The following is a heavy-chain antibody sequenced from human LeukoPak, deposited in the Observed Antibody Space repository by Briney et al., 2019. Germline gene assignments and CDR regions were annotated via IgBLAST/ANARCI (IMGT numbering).Heavy chain of an antibody. Sequence: GGSLRLSCAASGFTFSSDAMTWVRQAPGKGLEWVSSISVNGGTTYYADSVKGRFTISRDSSKNTLYLQMNSLRAEDTAVYYCVKGGGNVRRYFEYWGQGTLVTVSS. V-gene: IGHV3-23*01. CDR2: ISVNGGTT. J-gene: IGHJ4*02. D-gene: IGHD4-23*01. CDR3: VKGGGNVRRYFEY. CDR1: GFTFSSDA.